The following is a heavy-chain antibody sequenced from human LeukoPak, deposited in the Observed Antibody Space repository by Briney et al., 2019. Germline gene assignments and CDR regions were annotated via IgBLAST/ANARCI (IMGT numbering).Heavy chain of an antibody. D-gene: IGHD6-19*01. CDR2: VSHEGSNK. CDR3: AKTTGGWPRFFDH. V-gene: IGHV3-30*18. CDR1: GYPFSGSD. Sequence: GGSLRLSCAASGYPFSGSDIHWVRQAPGKGLEWVAFVSHEGSNKFYAESVKGRFGISRDNFKSTTYLQMNGLRADDTAVYYCAKTTGGWPRFFDHWGQGTLVAVSS. J-gene: IGHJ4*02.